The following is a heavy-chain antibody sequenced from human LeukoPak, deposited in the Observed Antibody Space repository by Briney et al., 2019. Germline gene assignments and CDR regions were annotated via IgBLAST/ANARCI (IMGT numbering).Heavy chain of an antibody. D-gene: IGHD3-22*01. CDR2: ISPSGGST. J-gene: IGHJ3*02. V-gene: IGHV1-46*01. Sequence: ASVKVSCKAFGYTFTSNYMHWVRQAPGQGPEWMGVISPSGGSTTYAQKFQGRVTLTRDMSTSTDYLELSSLRSEDTAVYYCARRRNYYDSEIDAFDIWGQGTMVTVSS. CDR1: GYTFTSNY. CDR3: ARRRNYYDSEIDAFDI.